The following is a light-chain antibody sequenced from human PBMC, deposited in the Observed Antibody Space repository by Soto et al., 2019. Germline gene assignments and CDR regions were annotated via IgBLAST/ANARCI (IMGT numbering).Light chain of an antibody. Sequence: EIVLTQSPATLSLSPGERATLSCRASQSVSSYLAWYQQKPCQAPRLLIYDASNRATGIPARFSGSGSGTDYTLTITIREPEDFAVYYCQQRSKWPPIFTFGHVNNVDF. CDR1: QSVSSY. CDR3: QQRSKWPPIFT. J-gene: IGKJ3*01. CDR2: DAS. V-gene: IGKV3-11*01.